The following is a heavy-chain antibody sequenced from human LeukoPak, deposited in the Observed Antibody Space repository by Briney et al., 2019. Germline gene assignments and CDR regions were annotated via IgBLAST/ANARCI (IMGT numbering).Heavy chain of an antibody. Sequence: PGGPLRLSCAASGFSFDDYAMSWVRQAPGKGLEWVSGINWSGVSTGYADSVKGRFTISRDNTKSSLFLQLNSLRAEDTAFYYCAKGKDTLNPYWYFDVWGRGTLVSVSS. D-gene: IGHD5-18*01. CDR2: INWSGVST. CDR1: GFSFDDYA. V-gene: IGHV3-20*04. J-gene: IGHJ2*01. CDR3: AKGKDTLNPYWYFDV.